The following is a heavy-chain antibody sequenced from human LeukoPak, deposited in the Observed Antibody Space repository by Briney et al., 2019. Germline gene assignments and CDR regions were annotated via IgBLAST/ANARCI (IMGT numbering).Heavy chain of an antibody. CDR1: GFTFSSYA. CDR3: AKGQWFGESSRGMDV. D-gene: IGHD3-10*01. J-gene: IGHJ6*02. CDR2: ISGSGGST. Sequence: GGSLRLSCAASGFTFSSYAMSWVRQAPGKGLEWVSAISGSGGSTYYADSVKGRFTIARDNSKNTLYLQMNSLRAEATAVYYCAKGQWFGESSRGMDVWGQGTTVTVSS. V-gene: IGHV3-23*01.